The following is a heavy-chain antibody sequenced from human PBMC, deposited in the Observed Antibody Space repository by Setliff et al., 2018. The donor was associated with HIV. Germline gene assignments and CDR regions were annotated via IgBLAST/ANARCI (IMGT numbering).Heavy chain of an antibody. CDR2: ISYSGST. V-gene: IGHV4-59*01. D-gene: IGHD1-1*01. J-gene: IGHJ4*02. Sequence: SETLPLTCTVSGGSISSYYWSWIRQPPGEGLEWIGYISYSGSTNYNPSLKSRVTISLDTSKNQFSLKLTSVTAADTAVYYCASAGSGTRAPPRYWGQGTLVTVSS. CDR1: GGSISSYY. CDR3: ASAGSGTRAPPRY.